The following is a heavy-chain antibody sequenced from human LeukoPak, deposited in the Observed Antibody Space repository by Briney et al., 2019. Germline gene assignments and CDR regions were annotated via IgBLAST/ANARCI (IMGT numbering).Heavy chain of an antibody. CDR1: GFTFSSYW. V-gene: IGHV3-7*03. Sequence: GSLRLSCAASGFTFSSYWMSWVRQAPGKGLEWVANIKQDGSEKYYVDSVKGRFTISRDNAKNSLSLQMNSLRVEDTAVYYCARGVSSGRSVRYFDLWGRGTLVTVSS. CDR2: IKQDGSEK. J-gene: IGHJ2*01. D-gene: IGHD6-19*01. CDR3: ARGVSSGRSVRYFDL.